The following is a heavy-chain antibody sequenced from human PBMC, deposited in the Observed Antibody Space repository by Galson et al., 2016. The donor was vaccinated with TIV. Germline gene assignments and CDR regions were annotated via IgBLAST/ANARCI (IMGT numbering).Heavy chain of an antibody. J-gene: IGHJ5*02. CDR3: ARHFLWLGDLAWFDP. CDR1: GFSITSGHF. Sequence: SETLSLTCVVSGFSITSGHFWGWIRQPPGKGLGWLGSIYQSGTAYYNPSLKRRVTISVDTSKNQFSLNLNSVTATGTAVYYCARHFLWLGDLAWFDPWGQGTLVTVSS. CDR2: IYQSGTA. D-gene: IGHD3-10*01. V-gene: IGHV4-38-2*01.